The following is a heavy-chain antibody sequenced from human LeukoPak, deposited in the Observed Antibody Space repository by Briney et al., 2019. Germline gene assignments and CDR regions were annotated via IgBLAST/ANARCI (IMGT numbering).Heavy chain of an antibody. CDR3: ARDPDYYGSGSFLDY. V-gene: IGHV3-30*04. D-gene: IGHD3-10*01. Sequence: PGGSLRLSCAASGFTFSTCAMHWVRQAPGKGLEWVAIISFDGSNEYYADSVKGRFTISRDNSKNTLYLQMNSLRSEDTAVYYCARDPDYYGSGSFLDYWGQGTLVAVSS. J-gene: IGHJ4*02. CDR2: ISFDGSNE. CDR1: GFTFSTCA.